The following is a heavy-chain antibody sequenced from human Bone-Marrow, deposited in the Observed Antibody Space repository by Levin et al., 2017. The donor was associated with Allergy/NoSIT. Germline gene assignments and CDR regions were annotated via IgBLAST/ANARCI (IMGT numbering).Heavy chain of an antibody. CDR2: ISGRGGSR. CDR3: ARDLSRVQLWLSDFDP. Sequence: QPGGSLRLSCKASGFTFETHAMSWVRQAPGKGPEWVSAISGRGGSRYYTDSVKGRFTVSRDNSKNTLFLQMNNLRVDDTAVYYCARDLSRVQLWLSDFDPRGQGTLVTVSS. D-gene: IGHD2-21*01. J-gene: IGHJ5*02. CDR1: GFTFETHA. V-gene: IGHV3-23*01.